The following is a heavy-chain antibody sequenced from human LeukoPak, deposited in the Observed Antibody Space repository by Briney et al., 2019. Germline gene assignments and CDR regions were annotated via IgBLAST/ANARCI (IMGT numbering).Heavy chain of an antibody. D-gene: IGHD6-13*01. CDR1: GGSISSGGYS. Sequence: SETLSLTCAVSGGSISSGGYSWSWIRQPPGKGLEWIGYIYHSGSTYYNPSLKSRVTISVDRSKNQFSLKLGSVTAADTAVYYCASGYSSSWYHQFDYWGQGTLVTVSS. CDR2: IYHSGST. CDR3: ASGYSSSWYHQFDY. J-gene: IGHJ4*02. V-gene: IGHV4-30-2*01.